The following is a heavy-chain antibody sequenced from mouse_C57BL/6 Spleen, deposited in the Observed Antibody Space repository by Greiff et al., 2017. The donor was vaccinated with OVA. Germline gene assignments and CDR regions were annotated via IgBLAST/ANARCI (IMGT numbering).Heavy chain of an antibody. CDR1: GFTFSNYW. CDR3: SCGIYYYGSSLAY. J-gene: IGHJ3*01. V-gene: IGHV6-3*01. D-gene: IGHD1-1*01. CDR2: IRLKSDNYAT. Sequence: EVKLEESGGGLVQPGGSMKLSCVASGFTFSNYWMNWVRQSPEKGLEWVAQIRLKSDNYATHYAESVKGRFTISRENSKSSVNLQMNNLRSENTEIYYCSCGIYYYGSSLAYWGQGTLVTVSA.